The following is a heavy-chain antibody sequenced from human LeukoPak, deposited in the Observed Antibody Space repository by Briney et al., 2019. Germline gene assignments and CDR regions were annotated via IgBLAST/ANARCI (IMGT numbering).Heavy chain of an antibody. CDR1: GFTFSSYW. J-gene: IGHJ4*02. D-gene: IGHD6-19*01. CDR2: INSDGSST. V-gene: IGHV3-74*01. Sequence: GGSLRLSCAASGFTFSSYWMHWVRQAPGKGLVWVSRINSDGSSTSYADSVKGRFTISRDNAKNTPYLQMNSLRAEDTALYYCAKDIWAVAGQFDYWGQGTLVTVSS. CDR3: AKDIWAVAGQFDY.